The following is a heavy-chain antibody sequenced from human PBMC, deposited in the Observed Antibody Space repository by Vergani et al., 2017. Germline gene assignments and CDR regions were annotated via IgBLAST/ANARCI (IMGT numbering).Heavy chain of an antibody. J-gene: IGHJ6*02. CDR2: ISWNSGSI. Sequence: EVQLVESGGGLVQPGRSLRLFCAASGFTFDDYAMHWVRQAPGKGLEWVSGISWNSGSIGYADSVKGRFTISRDNAKNSLYLQMNSLRAEDTALYYCAKDLRGKYQLLGFWEVYYYYGMDVWGQGTTVTVSS. D-gene: IGHD2-2*01. CDR1: GFTFDDYA. CDR3: AKDLRGKYQLLGFWEVYYYYGMDV. V-gene: IGHV3-9*01.